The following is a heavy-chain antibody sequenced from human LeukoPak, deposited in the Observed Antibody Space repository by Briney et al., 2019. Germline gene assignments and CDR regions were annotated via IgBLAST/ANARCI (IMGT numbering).Heavy chain of an antibody. V-gene: IGHV3-43*02. D-gene: IGHD3-3*01. CDR1: GFTFDNYA. CDR2: ISTSGDST. CDR3: TKDIYGVVSSSCGMDV. Sequence: GGSLRLSCTSSGFTFDNYAMHWVRQAPGKGLEWVSLISTSGDSTTYADSVKGRFTISRDNSKNSLYLQMNSLRTEDTALYYCTKDIYGVVSSSCGMDVWGKGTTVIVSS. J-gene: IGHJ6*04.